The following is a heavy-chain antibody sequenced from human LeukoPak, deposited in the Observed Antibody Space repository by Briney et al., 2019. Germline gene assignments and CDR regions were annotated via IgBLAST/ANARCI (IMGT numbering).Heavy chain of an antibody. J-gene: IGHJ6*03. CDR3: ARGLSTRWYYYMDV. CDR2: IQSSGTT. Sequence: TASETLSLTCTVSGGSIRSYYWNWIRQPAGKGLEWIGRIQSSGTTNYNPSLKSRITMSVDTSKNQFSLKLSSVTAADTAVYYCARGLSTRWYYYMDVWGKGTTVTVSS. CDR1: GGSIRSYY. D-gene: IGHD2-2*01. V-gene: IGHV4-4*07.